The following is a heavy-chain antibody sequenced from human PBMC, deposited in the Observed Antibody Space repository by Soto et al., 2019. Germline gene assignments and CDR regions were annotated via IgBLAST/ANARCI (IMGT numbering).Heavy chain of an antibody. Sequence: QITLKESGPTLVKPTQTLTPTCTFSGFSLSTSGVGVGWIRQPPGKALEWLALIYWDDDKRYSPSLKSRLTITKDTSKNQVVLTMTNMDPVDTATYYCAHSGNNWNYGGIDYWGQGTLVTVSS. CDR3: AHSGNNWNYGGIDY. J-gene: IGHJ4*02. CDR2: IYWDDDK. V-gene: IGHV2-5*02. CDR1: GFSLSTSGVG. D-gene: IGHD1-7*01.